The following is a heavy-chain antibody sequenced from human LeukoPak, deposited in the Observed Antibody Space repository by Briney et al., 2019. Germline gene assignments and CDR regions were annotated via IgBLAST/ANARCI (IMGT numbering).Heavy chain of an antibody. CDR3: ARRVDTAMVEGGAFDI. D-gene: IGHD5-18*01. V-gene: IGHV4-34*01. CDR2: INHSGGT. CDR1: GGSFSGYS. J-gene: IGHJ3*02. Sequence: SETLSLTCAVYGGSFSGYSWNWIRQPPVKGLEWIGEINHSGGTNYNPSLKSRVTISVDTSKKQFSLKLSSVTAADTAVYYCARRVDTAMVEGGAFDIWGQGTMVTVSS.